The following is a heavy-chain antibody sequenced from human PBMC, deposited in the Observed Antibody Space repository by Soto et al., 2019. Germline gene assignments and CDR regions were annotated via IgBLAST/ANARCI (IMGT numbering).Heavy chain of an antibody. CDR3: AHVDTAMVYDY. D-gene: IGHD5-18*01. Sequence: QITLKESGPTLVKPTQTLTLTCTFSGFSLSTSGVGVGWIRQPPGKALEWLALIYWDDDKRYSPSLKSRLTTTQDTPKNQVVLTMTNMDPVDTATYYCAHVDTAMVYDYWGQGTLVTVSS. CDR1: GFSLSTSGVG. J-gene: IGHJ4*02. V-gene: IGHV2-5*02. CDR2: IYWDDDK.